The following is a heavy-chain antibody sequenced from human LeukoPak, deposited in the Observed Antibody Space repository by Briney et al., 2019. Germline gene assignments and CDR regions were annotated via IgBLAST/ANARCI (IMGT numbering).Heavy chain of an antibody. D-gene: IGHD6-13*01. CDR1: GFTFSSYA. V-gene: IGHV3-30*02. CDR3: AKDRVSYSSSWYYFDY. CDR2: IRYDGSNQ. J-gene: IGHJ4*02. Sequence: GGSLRLSCAASGFTFSSYAMSWVRQAPGKGLEWVAFIRYDGSNQYYADSVKGRFTISRDNSKNTLYLQMNSLRAEDTAVYYCAKDRVSYSSSWYYFDYWGQGTLVTVSS.